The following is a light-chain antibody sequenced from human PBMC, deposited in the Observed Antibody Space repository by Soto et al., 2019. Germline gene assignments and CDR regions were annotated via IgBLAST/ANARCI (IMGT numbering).Light chain of an antibody. CDR2: GAS. J-gene: IGKJ2*01. V-gene: IGKV1-12*01. Sequence: DIQMTQSPSSVSASGGDRVTITCRASQAISSWLAWYQQKPGKAPKLLIYGASTLQSGVPSRFSGSGSGTEFTLTISSLQPEDFATYYCQQANSFPYTFGQGTKLETK. CDR1: QAISSW. CDR3: QQANSFPYT.